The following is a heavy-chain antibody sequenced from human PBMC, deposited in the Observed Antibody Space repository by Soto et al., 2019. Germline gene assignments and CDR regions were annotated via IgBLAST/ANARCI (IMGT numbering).Heavy chain of an antibody. CDR2: IKQDGSEK. Sequence: PGGSLRLSCAASGFTFSSYWMSWVRQAPGKGLEWVANIKQDGSEKYYVDSVKGRFTISRDNAKNSLYLQMNSLRAEDTAVYYCARQEESIAVAGKGFDYWGQGSLVTVSS. CDR1: GFTFSSYW. CDR3: ARQEESIAVAGKGFDY. V-gene: IGHV3-7*01. D-gene: IGHD6-19*01. J-gene: IGHJ4*02.